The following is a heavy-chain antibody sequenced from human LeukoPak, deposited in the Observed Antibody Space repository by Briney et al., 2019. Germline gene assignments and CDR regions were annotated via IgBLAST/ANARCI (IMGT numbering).Heavy chain of an antibody. CDR3: ARARGVVVAATDYFDY. D-gene: IGHD2-15*01. Sequence: ASVKVSCKASGYSFTGYYIHWVRQAPGQGLAWMGWINPYSGDTTYAQKFQGRLTLTRDTSISTAYMELRSLRSDDTAVYYCARARGVVVAATDYFDYWGQGTLVTVSS. J-gene: IGHJ4*02. CDR1: GYSFTGYY. CDR2: INPYSGDT. V-gene: IGHV1-2*02.